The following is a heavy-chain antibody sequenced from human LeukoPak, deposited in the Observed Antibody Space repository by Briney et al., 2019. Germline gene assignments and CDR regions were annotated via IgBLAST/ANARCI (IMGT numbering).Heavy chain of an antibody. Sequence: SETLSLTCTVSGGSISSYYWSWIRQPPGKGLEWIGYIYTSGSTNYNPSLKSRVTISVDTSKNQFSLKLSSVTAADTAVYYCARRATYYDFWSGYYTNYYYYIDVWGKGTTVTVSS. D-gene: IGHD3-3*01. V-gene: IGHV4-4*09. J-gene: IGHJ6*03. CDR2: IYTSGST. CDR3: ARRATYYDFWSGYYTNYYYYIDV. CDR1: GGSISSYY.